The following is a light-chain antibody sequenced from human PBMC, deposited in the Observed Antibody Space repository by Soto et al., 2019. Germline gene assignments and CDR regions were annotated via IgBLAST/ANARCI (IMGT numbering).Light chain of an antibody. Sequence: EIVLTQSPGTLSLSPGERATLSCRASQSVTSYLAWYQQKPGQAPMLLIYDASNRATGIPARFSGSGSGTDFTLTISSLEPEDFAVYYCQQRSNWATFGGGTKVDI. CDR1: QSVTSY. CDR2: DAS. CDR3: QQRSNWAT. V-gene: IGKV3-11*01. J-gene: IGKJ4*01.